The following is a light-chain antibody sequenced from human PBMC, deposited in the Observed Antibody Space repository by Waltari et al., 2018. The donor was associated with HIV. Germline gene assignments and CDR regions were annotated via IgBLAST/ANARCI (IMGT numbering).Light chain of an antibody. Sequence: SYVLTQPPSVSVAPGQTARITCGGNNIGSKTVHWYQQKPGQAPVLVVYDDSDRPSGIPEGCSGAKSTNTATLTISRGEAGDEADYYCQVWESSSDHPDVFGTGTKVTVL. CDR1: NIGSKT. V-gene: IGLV3-21*02. CDR3: QVWESSSDHPDV. CDR2: DDS. J-gene: IGLJ1*01.